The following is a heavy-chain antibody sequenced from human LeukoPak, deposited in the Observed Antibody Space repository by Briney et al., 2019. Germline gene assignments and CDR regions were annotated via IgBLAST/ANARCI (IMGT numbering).Heavy chain of an antibody. D-gene: IGHD2-15*01. V-gene: IGHV4-59*11. Sequence: SETLYLTCTVSGGSMSSHYWTWIRQSPVKGLEWIGDISNSGSTSYNPSLKSRVTISIDTSKNQFSLKLSSVTAADTAVYYCGRDALVGYFSYYYMDVWGKGTTVTVSS. CDR3: GRDALVGYFSYYYMDV. CDR2: ISNSGST. CDR1: GGSMSSHY. J-gene: IGHJ6*03.